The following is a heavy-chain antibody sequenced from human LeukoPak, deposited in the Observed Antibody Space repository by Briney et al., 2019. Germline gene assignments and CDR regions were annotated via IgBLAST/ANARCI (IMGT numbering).Heavy chain of an antibody. V-gene: IGHV4-61*09. CDR1: GDSISSGDYY. CDR2: ISQNGDS. CDR3: ARALGAFDI. J-gene: IGHJ3*02. Sequence: SQTLSLTCTVSGDSISSGDYYWSWIRQPAGKGLEWIAEISQNGDSNYNMSLKSRVTISLDKSKNQVSLKLNSVTAADTAVYYCARALGAFDIWGQGTMVTVSS.